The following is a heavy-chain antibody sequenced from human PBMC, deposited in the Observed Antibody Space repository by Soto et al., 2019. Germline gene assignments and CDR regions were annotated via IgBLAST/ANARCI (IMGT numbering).Heavy chain of an antibody. V-gene: IGHV1-2*02. CDR1: GNTFINHY. CDR2: IHPNTRVT. D-gene: IGHD1-7*01. J-gene: IGHJ4*02. Sequence: QEQVLQSGAEVKKPGASVRVSCKPSGNTFINHYLHWVRQAPGQGLEWMGWIHPNTRVTHFSQKFEGRVTLTRDTSIATAYMELTRLTSDDTAVYICARALYSDRTYLDNWGQGTLVIVSS. CDR3: ARALYSDRTYLDN.